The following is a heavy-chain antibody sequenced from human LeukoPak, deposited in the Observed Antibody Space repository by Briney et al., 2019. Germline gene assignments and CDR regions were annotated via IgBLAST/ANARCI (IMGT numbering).Heavy chain of an antibody. J-gene: IGHJ4*02. CDR2: ISGDGGNK. D-gene: IGHD1-1*01. CDR3: AKRSGSPHNFDF. V-gene: IGHV3-43*02. Sequence: GGSLTLSCAASEFTFHDHDMHWVRHAPGKGLEWVSLISGDGGNKNYADSVKGRFTISRDNSENFLYLQMSSLRSEDTAFYYCAKRSGSPHNFDFWGQGALVTVSS. CDR1: EFTFHDHD.